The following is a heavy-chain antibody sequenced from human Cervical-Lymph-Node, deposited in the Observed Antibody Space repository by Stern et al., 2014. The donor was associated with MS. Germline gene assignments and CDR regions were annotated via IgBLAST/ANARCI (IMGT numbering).Heavy chain of an antibody. D-gene: IGHD3-3*01. CDR1: GVSISNGGYC. J-gene: IGHJ6*02. CDR3: ARDPTNYDFWTGYPAHFYNGLDV. CDR2: ICDNGKT. Sequence: QVQLQEPGPGLVKPSQTLSLTCIVSGVSISNGGYCWSWIRQHAGKGLEXIGYICDNGKTYYKPSLRSRGSMAIDKSKNQFSLRLRSVTAADTAVYFCARDPTNYDFWTGYPAHFYNGLDVWGQGTTVTVSS. V-gene: IGHV4-31*03.